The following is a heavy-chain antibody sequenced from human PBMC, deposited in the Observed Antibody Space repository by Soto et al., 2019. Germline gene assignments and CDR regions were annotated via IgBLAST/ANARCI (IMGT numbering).Heavy chain of an antibody. Sequence: EVQLVESGGGLVQPGGSLRLSGAASGFTVSSNYMGWVHQAPGKGLEGVSVIYSGGSTYYADSVKGRFTISRDNSKNTLYLQMNSLRAEDTAVYYCARVGSGWYPHWGQGTLVTVSS. V-gene: IGHV3-66*01. D-gene: IGHD6-19*01. J-gene: IGHJ4*02. CDR2: IYSGGST. CDR3: ARVGSGWYPH. CDR1: GFTVSSNY.